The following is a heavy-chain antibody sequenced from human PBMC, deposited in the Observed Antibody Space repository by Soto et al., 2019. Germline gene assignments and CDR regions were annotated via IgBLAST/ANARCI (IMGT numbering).Heavy chain of an antibody. CDR1: GYPFTHYG. CDR2: ISPYNGNT. D-gene: IGHD3-10*01. V-gene: IGHV1-18*01. J-gene: IGHJ3*02. Sequence: ASVKVSCKSSGYPFTHYGITWVRQAPGQGLEWMGWISPYNGNTNYGQTFQGRVTLTTDTSISTAYMELSSLRSEDTAVYYCARSAPTLWFGELFGSDAFDIWGQGTMVTVSS. CDR3: ARSAPTLWFGELFGSDAFDI.